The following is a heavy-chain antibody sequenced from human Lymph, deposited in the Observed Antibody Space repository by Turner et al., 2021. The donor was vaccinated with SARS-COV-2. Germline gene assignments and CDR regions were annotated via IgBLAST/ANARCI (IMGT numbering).Heavy chain of an antibody. CDR1: GFTFSIYG. V-gene: IGHV3-33*01. D-gene: IGHD5-12*01. CDR3: ARVKGYNGYDLRYYYGMDV. J-gene: IGHJ6*02. Sequence: QVQLVESGGGVVQPGRSLRLSCAASGFTFSIYGMHWVRQAPGKGLGWVAVIWSDGTKKYYADSVKGRFTISRDNSKNTLYLQMNSLRAEDTAVYYCARVKGYNGYDLRYYYGMDVWGQGTTVTVSS. CDR2: IWSDGTKK.